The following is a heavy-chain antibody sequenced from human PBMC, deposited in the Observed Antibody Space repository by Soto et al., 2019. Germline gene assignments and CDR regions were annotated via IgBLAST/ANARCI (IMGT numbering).Heavy chain of an antibody. J-gene: IGHJ6*02. CDR2: ISYDGSNK. D-gene: IGHD4-17*01. CDR3: AKDRGGYGSHYSYGMDV. V-gene: IGHV3-30*18. Sequence: QVQLVESGGGVVQPGRSLRLSCAASGFTFSSYGMHWVRQAPGKGLEWVAVISYDGSNKYYADSVKGRFTISRDNSKNTLYLQMNSLRAEDTAVYYCAKDRGGYGSHYSYGMDVWGQGTTVTVSS. CDR1: GFTFSSYG.